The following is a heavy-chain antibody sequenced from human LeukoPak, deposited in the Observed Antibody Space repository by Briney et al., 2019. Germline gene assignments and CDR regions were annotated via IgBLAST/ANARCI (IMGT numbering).Heavy chain of an antibody. V-gene: IGHV3-48*01. Sequence: GGSLRLSCAASGFTFSSYSMNCVSQAPGKGLERGSYISRSSSTIYYADSVKGRFTISRDNAKNSLYLQMNSLRAEDTAVYYCARDLVTTSGAFDIWGQGTMVTVSS. D-gene: IGHD3-9*01. J-gene: IGHJ3*02. CDR2: ISRSSSTI. CDR1: GFTFSSYS. CDR3: ARDLVTTSGAFDI.